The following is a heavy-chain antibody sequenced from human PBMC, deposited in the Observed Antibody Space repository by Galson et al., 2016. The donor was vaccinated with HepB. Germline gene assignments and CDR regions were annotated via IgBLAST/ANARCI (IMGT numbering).Heavy chain of an antibody. CDR1: GFFFSGRA. J-gene: IGHJ4*02. CDR3: ARDDYSGGRGSPAY. Sequence: SLRLSCAASGFFFSGRAMSWVRQAPGRGLEWVSGINRYGATTGYAASVKGRFTISRDNSNNTLYLQMNSLTTEDTAVYYCARDDYSGGRGSPAYWGQGTLVTVSS. CDR2: INRYGATT. D-gene: IGHD4/OR15-4a*01. V-gene: IGHV3-23*01.